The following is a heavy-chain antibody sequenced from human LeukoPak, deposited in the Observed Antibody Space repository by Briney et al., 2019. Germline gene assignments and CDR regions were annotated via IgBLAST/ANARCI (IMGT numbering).Heavy chain of an antibody. CDR2: IIPMFGTA. D-gene: IGHD3-16*01. V-gene: IGHV1-69*06. CDR3: ARTPPRGLIDY. Sequence: SVKVSCKASGYTFTSYGISWVRQAPGQGLEWMGGIIPMFGTANYAEKFQGRVTITADKSTSTAYMELSSLRSEDTAVYYCARTPPRGLIDYWGQGTLVTVSS. CDR1: GYTFTSYG. J-gene: IGHJ4*02.